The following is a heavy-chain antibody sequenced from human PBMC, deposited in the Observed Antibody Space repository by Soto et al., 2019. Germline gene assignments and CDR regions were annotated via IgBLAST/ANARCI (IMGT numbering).Heavy chain of an antibody. V-gene: IGHV4-4*02. Sequence: QVQLQESGPGLVKPSGTLSLTCVVSGAAISSNNWWSLVPQPPGKGLEWIGEIYHSGTTSYNPSRKSHVAMSVHKSKDQFPLTVTSVTAAYTAVHFCAKDGSGHPFFSDNWGQGTLGTVSS. D-gene: IGHD2-15*01. CDR2: IYHSGTT. CDR1: GAAISSNNW. CDR3: AKDGSGHPFFSDN. J-gene: IGHJ4*02.